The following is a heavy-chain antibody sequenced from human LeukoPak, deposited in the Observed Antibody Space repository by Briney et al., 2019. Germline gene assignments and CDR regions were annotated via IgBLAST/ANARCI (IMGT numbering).Heavy chain of an antibody. D-gene: IGHD2-2*01. Sequence: SETLSLTCTVSGGSISIGGYYCSWIRRQAGRGLEWLGYIYYSGITYYHPSLKIRDTMTVDQSNNLFSLKLSSVTAADTVVYYCARGGDIVVVPAAILNWFDPWGQGTLVTVSS. V-gene: IGHV4-31*03. CDR3: ARGGDIVVVPAAILNWFDP. CDR2: IYYSGIT. J-gene: IGHJ5*02. CDR1: GGSISIGGYY.